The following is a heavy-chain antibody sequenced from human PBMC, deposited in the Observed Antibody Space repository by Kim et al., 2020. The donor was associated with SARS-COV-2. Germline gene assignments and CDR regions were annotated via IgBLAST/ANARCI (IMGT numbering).Heavy chain of an antibody. Sequence: GGSLRLSCAASGFTFSSYWMSWVRQAPGKGLEWVANIKQDGSEKYYVDSVKGRFTISRDNAKNSLYLQMNSLRAEDTAVYYCARDGPNYYDSSGNDAFDIWGQGTMVTVSS. D-gene: IGHD3-22*01. CDR1: GFTFSSYW. CDR2: IKQDGSEK. V-gene: IGHV3-7*01. J-gene: IGHJ3*02. CDR3: ARDGPNYYDSSGNDAFDI.